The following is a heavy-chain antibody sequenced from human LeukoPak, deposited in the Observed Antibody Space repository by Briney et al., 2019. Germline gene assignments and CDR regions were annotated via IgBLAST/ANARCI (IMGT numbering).Heavy chain of an antibody. CDR3: ARVDTPMVGYYYYGMDV. Sequence: SETLSLTCAVYGGSFSGYYWSWIRQPPGKGLEWIGEINHSGSANYNPSLKSRVTISVDTSKNQFSLKLSSVTAADTAVYYCARVDTPMVGYYYYGMDVWGQGTTVTVSS. V-gene: IGHV4-34*01. CDR2: INHSGSA. D-gene: IGHD5-18*01. J-gene: IGHJ6*02. CDR1: GGSFSGYY.